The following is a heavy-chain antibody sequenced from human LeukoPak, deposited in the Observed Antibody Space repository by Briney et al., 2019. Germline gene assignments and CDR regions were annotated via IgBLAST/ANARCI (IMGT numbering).Heavy chain of an antibody. D-gene: IGHD3-9*01. Sequence: SGGSLRLSCAASGFTFSSYSVNWVRQAPGKGLEWVAVISYDGSNKYYADSVKGRFTISRDNSKNTLYLQMNSLRAEDTAVYYCARAEFYDILTGYVDYWGQGTLVTVSS. V-gene: IGHV3-30*03. CDR1: GFTFSSYS. CDR2: ISYDGSNK. J-gene: IGHJ4*02. CDR3: ARAEFYDILTGYVDY.